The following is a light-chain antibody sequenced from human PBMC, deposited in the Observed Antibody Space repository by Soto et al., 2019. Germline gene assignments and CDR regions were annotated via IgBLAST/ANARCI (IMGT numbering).Light chain of an antibody. CDR1: SSDVGNYNY. CDR3: SSYSGTNDLV. CDR2: EVS. J-gene: IGLJ3*02. V-gene: IGLV2-8*01. Sequence: QSALTQPPSASGAPGQSVTISCTGTSSDVGNYNYVSWYQQHPGKAPQLLIFEVSNRPSGVPHRFSGSKSGNTASLTVSGLQPEDEADYYCSSYSGTNDLVFGGGTKLTVL.